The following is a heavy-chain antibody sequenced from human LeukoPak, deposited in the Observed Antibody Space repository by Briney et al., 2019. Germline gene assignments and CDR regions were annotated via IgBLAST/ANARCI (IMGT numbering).Heavy chain of an antibody. CDR2: IGIDSGNT. V-gene: IGHV3-48*01. D-gene: IGHD3-10*01. J-gene: IGHJ4*02. CDR3: ARDFRFAFDN. CDR1: GFLFNDYS. Sequence: PGGSLRLSCSASGFLFNDYSMNWVRQAPGKGLEWISYIGIDSGNTHYADSVRGRFAISADRATNSVYLHMTRLRVDDTAVYYCARDFRFAFDNWGQGTLVTVSS.